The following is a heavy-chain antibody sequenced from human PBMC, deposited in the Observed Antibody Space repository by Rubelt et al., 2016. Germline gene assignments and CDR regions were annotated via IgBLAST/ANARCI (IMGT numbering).Heavy chain of an antibody. CDR1: GFTFSSYA. J-gene: IGHJ6*02. V-gene: IGHV3-64D*09. D-gene: IGHD2-15*01. CDR2: ISSNGGST. Sequence: SGFTFSSYAMHWVRQAPGKGLEYVSAISSNGGSTYYADSVKGRFTISRDNSKNTLYLQMSSLRAEDTAVYYCATTHALGYCSGGSCYPTSYYYGMDVWGQGTTVTVSS. CDR3: ATTHALGYCSGGSCYPTSYYYGMDV.